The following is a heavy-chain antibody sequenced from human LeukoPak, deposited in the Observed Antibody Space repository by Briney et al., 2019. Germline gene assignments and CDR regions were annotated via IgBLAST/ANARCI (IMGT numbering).Heavy chain of an antibody. J-gene: IGHJ4*02. D-gene: IGHD6-19*01. V-gene: IGHV3-48*04. CDR2: MSSSGSTI. CDR1: GFTFNNYG. Sequence: GGSLRLSCAASGFTFNNYGMHWVRQAPGKGPEWVSYMSSSGSTIYYADSVKGRFTISRDNAKNSLYLQMNSLRAEDTAVYYCARESRQWLVLGGVDYWGQGTLVTVSS. CDR3: ARESRQWLVLGGVDY.